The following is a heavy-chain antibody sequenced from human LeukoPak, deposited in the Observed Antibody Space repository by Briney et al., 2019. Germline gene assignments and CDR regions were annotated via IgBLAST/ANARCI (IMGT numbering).Heavy chain of an antibody. J-gene: IGHJ4*02. D-gene: IGHD3-9*01. CDR2: ISDSGGNT. CDR1: GFTFSSYA. Sequence: PGGSLRLSCAASGFTFSSYAMSWVRQAPGKGLEWVSGISDSGGNTYYADSVKGRFTISRDNSKNTLYVQMNSLRAEDTAVYYCARSRDWYADYWGQGSLVTVSS. CDR3: ARSRDWYADY. V-gene: IGHV3-23*01.